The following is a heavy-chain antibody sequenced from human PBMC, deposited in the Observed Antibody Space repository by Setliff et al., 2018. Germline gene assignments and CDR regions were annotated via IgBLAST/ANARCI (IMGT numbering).Heavy chain of an antibody. D-gene: IGHD3-22*01. Sequence: SETLSLTCGVSGYSISSGHFWGWIRQPPGKGLEWLGNIFHSGSTYYNPTLNSRVTMSVDTSKNQFSLKLTSVTAADTAVYYCRVWVTMIEVDSWAQGTLVTVSS. J-gene: IGHJ4*02. CDR2: IFHSGST. CDR3: RVWVTMIEVDS. CDR1: GYSISSGHF. V-gene: IGHV4-38-2*01.